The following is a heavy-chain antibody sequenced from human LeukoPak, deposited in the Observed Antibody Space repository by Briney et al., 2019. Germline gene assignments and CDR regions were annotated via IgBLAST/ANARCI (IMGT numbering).Heavy chain of an antibody. D-gene: IGHD3-22*01. V-gene: IGHV3-11*01. J-gene: IGHJ4*02. CDR1: GFTFSDYY. Sequence: GGSLRLSCAASGFTFSDYYMSWIRQAPGKGLEWVSYISSSGSTIYYADSVKGRFTISRDNAKNSLYLQMNSLRAEDTAVYYCASGTGSHDSSGYYYEVGLDYWGQGTLVTVSS. CDR2: ISSSGSTI. CDR3: ASGTGSHDSSGYYYEVGLDY.